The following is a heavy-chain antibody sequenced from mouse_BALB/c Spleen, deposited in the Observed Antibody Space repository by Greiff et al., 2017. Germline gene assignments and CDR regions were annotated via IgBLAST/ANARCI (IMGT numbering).Heavy chain of an antibody. CDR2: IDPANGNT. D-gene: IGHD2-3*01. Sequence: VHVKQSGAELVKPGASVKLSCTASGFNIKDTYMHWVKQRPEQGLEWIGRIDPANGNTKYDPKFQGKATITADTSSNTAYLQLSSLTSEDTAVYYCARDGYYFAWFAYWGQGTLVTVSA. CDR1: GFNIKDTY. V-gene: IGHV14-3*02. J-gene: IGHJ3*01. CDR3: ARDGYYFAWFAY.